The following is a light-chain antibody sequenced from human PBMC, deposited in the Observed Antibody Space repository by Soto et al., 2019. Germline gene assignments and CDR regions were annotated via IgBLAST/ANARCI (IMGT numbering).Light chain of an antibody. CDR1: QSLSSS. Sequence: KLLTQSPGTLSLSPGERATLFCRASQSLSSSLAWYQQKSSQAPRLIIYGTSRRATGVPVRFSGSGSGTDFTLTISSLQSEDFGVYFCQQYDNWPWTFGQGTKVDIK. CDR2: GTS. CDR3: QQYDNWPWT. J-gene: IGKJ1*01. V-gene: IGKV3-15*01.